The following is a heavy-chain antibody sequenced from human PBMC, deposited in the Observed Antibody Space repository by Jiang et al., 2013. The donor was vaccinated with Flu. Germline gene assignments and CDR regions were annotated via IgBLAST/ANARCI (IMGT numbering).Heavy chain of an antibody. CDR1: GDSVSSYTAT. D-gene: IGHD2-15*01. Sequence: QTLSLTCAISGDSVSSYTATWNWIRQSPSRGQEWLGRTYYRSKWYNDYAESVKSRITINPDTSKNQVSLQLISVTPEDTAVYYCARDGAATHDAFDVWGQGIVVTVSS. CDR3: ARDGAATHDAFDV. CDR2: TYYRSKWYN. J-gene: IGHJ3*01. V-gene: IGHV6-1*01.